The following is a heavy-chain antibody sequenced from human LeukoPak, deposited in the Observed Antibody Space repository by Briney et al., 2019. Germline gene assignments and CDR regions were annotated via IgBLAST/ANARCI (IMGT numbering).Heavy chain of an antibody. Sequence: GGSLRLSCAASGFTFSSYGMHWVRQAPGKGLEWVAVISYDGSNKYYADSVKGRFTISRDSSKNTVYLQMNSLRAEDTAVYYCARASFWFDYSGYYFDFWGQGTLVTVSS. CDR3: ARASFWFDYSGYYFDF. V-gene: IGHV3-30*03. J-gene: IGHJ4*02. D-gene: IGHD2-15*01. CDR2: ISYDGSNK. CDR1: GFTFSSYG.